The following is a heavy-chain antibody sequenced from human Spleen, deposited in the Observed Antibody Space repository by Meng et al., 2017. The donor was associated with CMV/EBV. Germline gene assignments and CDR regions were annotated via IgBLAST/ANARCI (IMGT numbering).Heavy chain of an antibody. Sequence: LSFAASGFTFSSYWMHWVRQAPGKGLVWVSLISTYGSSTTYADSVKGRFTISRDNAKNTLYLQMNSLRAEDTAVYYCARGRDVFDIWGQGTMVTVSS. J-gene: IGHJ3*02. V-gene: IGHV3-74*03. CDR1: GFTFSSYW. CDR3: ARGRDVFDI. CDR2: ISTYGSST.